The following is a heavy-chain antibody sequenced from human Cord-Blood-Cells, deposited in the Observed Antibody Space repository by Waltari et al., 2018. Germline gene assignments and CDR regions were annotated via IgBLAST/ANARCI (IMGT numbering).Heavy chain of an antibody. CDR2: IRYDGSNK. J-gene: IGHJ4*02. CDR1: GFTFSSYG. D-gene: IGHD3-3*01. CDR3: TNTAYDFWSGYFDY. Sequence: QVQLVESGGGVVQPGGSLRRSCAASGFTFSSYGMHWVRKAPGKGLEWVAFIRYDGSNKYYADSVKGRFTISRDNSKNTLYLQMNSLRAEDTAVYYCTNTAYDFWSGYFDYWGQGTLVTVSS. V-gene: IGHV3-30*02.